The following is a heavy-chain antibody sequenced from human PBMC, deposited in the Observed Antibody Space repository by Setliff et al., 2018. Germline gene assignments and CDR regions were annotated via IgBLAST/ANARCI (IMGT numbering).Heavy chain of an antibody. J-gene: IGHJ4*02. Sequence: ASVKVSCKASGYIFTNHGLTWVRQAPGQGLEWVGWISGYNGETHYAQNLQGRVTVTTDTSSSTAYMDLRSLRSDDTAVYYCVRSSAPQVVLAADFDFWGQGTQVTVSS. D-gene: IGHD6-19*01. V-gene: IGHV1-18*01. CDR2: ISGYNGET. CDR3: VRSSAPQVVLAADFDF. CDR1: GYIFTNHG.